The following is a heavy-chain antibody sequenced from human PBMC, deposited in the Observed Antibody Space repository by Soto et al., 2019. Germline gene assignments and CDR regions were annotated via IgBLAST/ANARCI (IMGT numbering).Heavy chain of an antibody. V-gene: IGHV1-69*04. CDR3: ARESHDYSKPGHYFDY. CDR2: IIPILGIA. J-gene: IGHJ4*02. Sequence: SVKVSCKAAGGTFSSYTISWVRQAPGQGLEWMGRIIPILGIANYAQKFQGRVTITADKSTSTAYMELSSLRSEDTAVYYCARESHDYSKPGHYFDYWGQGTLGTGFS. D-gene: IGHD4-4*01. CDR1: GGTFSSYT.